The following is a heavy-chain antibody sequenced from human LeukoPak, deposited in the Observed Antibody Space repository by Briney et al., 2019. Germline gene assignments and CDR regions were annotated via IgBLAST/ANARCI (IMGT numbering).Heavy chain of an antibody. J-gene: IGHJ4*02. CDR2: IYYSGST. CDR1: GGSISSSSYY. Sequence: SETLSLTCTVSGGSISSSSYYWGWIRPPPGKGLEWIGSIYYSGSTDYNPSLKSRVTISVDTSKNQFSLKLSSVTAADTAVYYCARSWYGDYLVDYWGQGTLVTVSS. CDR3: ARSWYGDYLVDY. D-gene: IGHD4-17*01. V-gene: IGHV4-39*01.